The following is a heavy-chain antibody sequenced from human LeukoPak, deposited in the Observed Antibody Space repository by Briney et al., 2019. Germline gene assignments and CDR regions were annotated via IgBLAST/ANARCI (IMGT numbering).Heavy chain of an antibody. CDR3: AIEPPQDSSGEFDY. CDR1: GYTFTGYY. D-gene: IGHD6-19*01. J-gene: IGHJ4*02. V-gene: IGHV1-2*02. CDR2: INPYSGGT. Sequence: GASVKVSCKASGYTFTGYYMHWVRQAPGQGLEWMGWINPYSGGTNYAQKFQGRVTMTRDTSISTAYMELSRLRSDDTAVYYCAIEPPQDSSGEFDYWGQGTLVTVSS.